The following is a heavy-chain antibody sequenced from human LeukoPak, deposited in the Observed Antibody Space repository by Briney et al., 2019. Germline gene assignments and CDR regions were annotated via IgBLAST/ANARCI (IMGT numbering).Heavy chain of an antibody. CDR1: GYTFTDYY. CDR2: INPKIGGT. Sequence: ASVKVSCKTSGYTFTDYYIHWVRQAPGQGLESMGWINPKIGGTNYAPRFQGRVSMTSDTSVTTAYMQLRRVTSDDTAVYYCARDSSRRPQKYDIATSFSTENWGQGTLVAVSS. CDR3: ARDSSRRPQKYDIATSFSTEN. J-gene: IGHJ4*02. D-gene: IGHD3-9*01. V-gene: IGHV1-2*02.